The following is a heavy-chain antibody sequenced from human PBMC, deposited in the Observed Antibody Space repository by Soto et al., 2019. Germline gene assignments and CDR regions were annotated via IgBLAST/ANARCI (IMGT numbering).Heavy chain of an antibody. D-gene: IGHD3-16*02. V-gene: IGHV4-39*01. CDR3: ARLNDYIWGSYQTFDY. Sequence: PSETLSLTCTVSGGSISSSSYYWGWIRQPPGKGLEWIGSIYYSGSTYYNPSLKSRVTISVDTSKNQFSLKLSSVTAADTAVYYCARLNDYIWGSYQTFDYWGQGTLVTVSS. J-gene: IGHJ4*02. CDR1: GGSISSSSYY. CDR2: IYYSGST.